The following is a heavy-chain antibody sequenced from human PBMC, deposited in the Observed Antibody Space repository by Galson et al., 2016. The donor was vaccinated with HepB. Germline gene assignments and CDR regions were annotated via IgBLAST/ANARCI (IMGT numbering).Heavy chain of an antibody. D-gene: IGHD3-10*01. V-gene: IGHV3-30*18. Sequence: SLRLSCASTFTDYGIHWVRQAPGKGLELVAAMSYDGSTKEYADALKGRLAISRDSSKNTVSLPLKNLRSEDTGVYYCAKDFYTMVQGAMGYYGMDAWGKGTTDSVSS. CDR3: AKDFYTMVQGAMGYYGMDA. J-gene: IGHJ6*04. CDR2: MSYDGSTK. CDR1: TFTDYG.